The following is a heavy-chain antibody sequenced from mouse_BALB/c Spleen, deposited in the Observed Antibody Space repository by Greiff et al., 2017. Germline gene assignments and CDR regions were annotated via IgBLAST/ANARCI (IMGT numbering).Heavy chain of an antibody. CDR3: ARPYRYDVFDY. CDR2: INPYNGAT. V-gene: IGHV1-31*01. J-gene: IGHJ2*01. Sequence: EVQLQQSGPELVKPGASVKISCKASGYSFTGYYMHWVKQSHVKSLEWIGRINPYNGATSYNQNFKDKASLTVDKSSSTAYMELHSLTSEDSAVYYCARPYRYDVFDYWGQGTTLTVSS. CDR1: GYSFTGYY. D-gene: IGHD2-14*01.